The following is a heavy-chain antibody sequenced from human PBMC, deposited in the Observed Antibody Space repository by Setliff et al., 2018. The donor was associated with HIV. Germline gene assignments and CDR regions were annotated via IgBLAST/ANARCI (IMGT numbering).Heavy chain of an antibody. J-gene: IGHJ2*01. CDR3: VREGGYFDF. V-gene: IGHV4-59*01. CDR1: GGSLTGYY. Sequence: PSETLSLTCTVSGGSLTGYYWSWIRQPPGKGLEWIGYIYFNGNTNLNPSLESRLTMSVDTSKNQFSLKLNSVTAADTAVYYCVREGGYFDFWGRGTLVTVSS. CDR2: IYFNGNT.